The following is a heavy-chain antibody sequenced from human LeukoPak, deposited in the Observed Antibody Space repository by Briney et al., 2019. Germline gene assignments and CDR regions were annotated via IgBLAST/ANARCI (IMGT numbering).Heavy chain of an antibody. V-gene: IGHV3-21*01. CDR2: ISSSSSYI. J-gene: IGHJ4*02. CDR3: ARDLRSYATARYFDY. D-gene: IGHD3-16*01. Sequence: GGSLRLSCAASGFTFSSYSMNWVRQAPGKGLEWVSSISSSSSYIYYADSVKGRFTISRDNAKNSLYLQMNSLRAEDTAVYYCARDLRSYATARYFDYWGQGTLVTVSS. CDR1: GFTFSSYS.